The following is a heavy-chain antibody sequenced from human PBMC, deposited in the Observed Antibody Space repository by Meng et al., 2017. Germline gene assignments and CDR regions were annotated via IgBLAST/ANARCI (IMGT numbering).Heavy chain of an antibody. Sequence: GPTLVKPTQTFTLACHCTWSSLSISGGGVGWIRQTPGKALEWLALIYWDDDKRYSPSLKSRLTITKDTSKNQVVLTMTNMDHVDTATYYCAHRTVGYSSGWEFDYWGQGTLVTVSS. V-gene: IGHV2-5*02. CDR2: IYWDDDK. D-gene: IGHD6-19*01. CDR1: WSSLSISGGG. CDR3: AHRTVGYSSGWEFDY. J-gene: IGHJ4*02.